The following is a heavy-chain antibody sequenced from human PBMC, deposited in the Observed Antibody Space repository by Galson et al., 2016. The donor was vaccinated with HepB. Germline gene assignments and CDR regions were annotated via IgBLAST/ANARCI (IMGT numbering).Heavy chain of an antibody. Sequence: SLRLSCAGSGFIFNSHAMSWVRQAPGKGLELVSAISDIGANTYHADLVKGRFTISRDNFKNTLYLQMNSLRAEDTAVYYCAKVLSQTDYYWYGMDVWGQGTTVTVS. CDR2: ISDIGANT. CDR3: AKVLSQTDYYWYGMDV. J-gene: IGHJ6*02. V-gene: IGHV3-23*01. CDR1: GFIFNSHA.